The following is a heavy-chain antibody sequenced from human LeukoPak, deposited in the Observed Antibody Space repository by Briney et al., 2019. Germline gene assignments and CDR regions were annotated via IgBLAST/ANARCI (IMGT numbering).Heavy chain of an antibody. V-gene: IGHV3-53*01. CDR2: IYSGGST. Sequence: GGSLRLSCAASGFTVSSNYMSWVRQAPGKGLEWVSVIYSGGSTYYADSVKGRFTISRDNSKNTLYLQMNSLRAEDTAVYYCARGTVGSGTYGMDVWGQGTTVTVSS. CDR1: GFTVSSNY. D-gene: IGHD3-10*01. J-gene: IGHJ6*02. CDR3: ARGTVGSGTYGMDV.